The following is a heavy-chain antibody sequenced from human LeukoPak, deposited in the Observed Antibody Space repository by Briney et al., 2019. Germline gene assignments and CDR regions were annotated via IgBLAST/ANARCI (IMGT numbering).Heavy chain of an antibody. J-gene: IGHJ6*02. CDR3: AKEVLAYYYYYGMDV. CDR1: GFTFSSYS. V-gene: IGHV3-21*01. D-gene: IGHD4/OR15-4a*01. Sequence: GGSLRLSCAASGFTFSSYSMNWVRQAPGKGLEWVSSISSSSSYVYYADSVKGRFTISRDNAKNSLYLQMNSLRAEDTAVYYCAKEVLAYYYYYGMDVWGQGTTVTVSS. CDR2: ISSSSSYV.